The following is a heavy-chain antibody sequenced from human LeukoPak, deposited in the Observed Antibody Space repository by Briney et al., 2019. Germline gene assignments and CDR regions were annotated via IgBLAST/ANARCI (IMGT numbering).Heavy chain of an antibody. CDR2: IYTSGST. Sequence: SETLSLTCTVSGGSISSYYWSWIRQPAGKGLEWIGRIYTSGSTNYNPSLKSRATISVDKSKNQFSLKLSSVTAADTAVYYCAREQVAAAGIVDYWGQGTLVTVSS. D-gene: IGHD6-13*01. CDR1: GGSISSYY. J-gene: IGHJ4*02. CDR3: AREQVAAAGIVDY. V-gene: IGHV4-4*07.